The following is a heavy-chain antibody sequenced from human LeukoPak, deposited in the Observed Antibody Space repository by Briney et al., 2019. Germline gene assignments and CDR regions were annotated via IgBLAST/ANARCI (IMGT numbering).Heavy chain of an antibody. J-gene: IGHJ4*02. V-gene: IGHV1-2*04. D-gene: IGHD6-13*01. CDR1: GYTFTGYY. Sequence: ASVKVSCKASGYTFTGYYMHWVRQAPGQGLEWMGWINPNSGGTNYAQKFQGWVTMTRDTSISTAYMELSRLRSADTAVYYCARDLVGSSWSTRGFDYWGQGTLVTVSS. CDR2: INPNSGGT. CDR3: ARDLVGSSWSTRGFDY.